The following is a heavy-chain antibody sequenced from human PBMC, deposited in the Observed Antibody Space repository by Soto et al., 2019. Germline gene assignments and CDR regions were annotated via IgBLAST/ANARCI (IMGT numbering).Heavy chain of an antibody. V-gene: IGHV4-59*04. CDR3: TDMRGQWLPRD. D-gene: IGHD6-19*01. CDR1: GGSISSYY. Sequence: SETLSLTCTVSGGSISSYYWTWIRQPPGKGLEWIGYIYYSGTSYSYPSLKGRVTMSVDTSKNQFSMRLSSMTAADTAVYYCTDMRGQWLPRDWGRGIMVTVSS. CDR2: IYYSGTS. J-gene: IGHJ4*02.